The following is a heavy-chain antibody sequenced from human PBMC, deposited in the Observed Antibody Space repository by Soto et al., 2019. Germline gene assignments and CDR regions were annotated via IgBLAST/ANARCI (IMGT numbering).Heavy chain of an antibody. CDR1: GFTFSSYA. J-gene: IGHJ6*02. CDR2: ISGSGGST. Sequence: GGSLRLSCAASGFTFSSYAMSWVRQAPGKGLEWVSAISGSGGSTYYADSVKGRFTISRDNSKNTLYLQMNSLRAEDTAVYYCAKSTYSSSFRGVYYYYYGMDVWGQGTTVTVSS. CDR3: AKSTYSSSFRGVYYYYYGMDV. V-gene: IGHV3-23*01. D-gene: IGHD6-6*01.